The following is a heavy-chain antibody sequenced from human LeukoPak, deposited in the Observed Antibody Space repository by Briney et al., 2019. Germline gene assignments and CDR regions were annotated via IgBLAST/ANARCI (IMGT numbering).Heavy chain of an antibody. D-gene: IGHD4-17*01. Sequence: SQTLSLTCTVSGGSISSGDYYWSWIRQPPGKGLEWIGYIYYSGSTYYNPSLKSRVTISVDTSKNQSSLKLSSVTAADTAVYYCARVGMTTVTSFDYWGQGTLVTVSS. CDR3: ARVGMTTVTSFDY. V-gene: IGHV4-30-4*01. CDR2: IYYSGST. J-gene: IGHJ4*02. CDR1: GGSISSGDYY.